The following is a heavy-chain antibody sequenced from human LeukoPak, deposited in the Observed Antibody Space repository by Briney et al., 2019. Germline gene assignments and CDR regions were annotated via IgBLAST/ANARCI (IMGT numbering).Heavy chain of an antibody. D-gene: IGHD3-9*01. J-gene: IGHJ6*02. Sequence: GGSLRLSCAASGFTFSSYAMSWVRQAPGKGLEWVPAISGSGGSTYYADSVKGRFTISRDNSKNTLYLQMNSLRAEDTAVYYCTRDLMDYDVSTGLHHYYMDVWGQGTTVTISS. V-gene: IGHV3-23*01. CDR1: GFTFSSYA. CDR3: TRDLMDYDVSTGLHHYYMDV. CDR2: ISGSGGST.